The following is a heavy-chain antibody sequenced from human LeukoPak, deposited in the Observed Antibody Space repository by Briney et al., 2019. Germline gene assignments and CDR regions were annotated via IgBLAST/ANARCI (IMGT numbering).Heavy chain of an antibody. J-gene: IGHJ5*02. Sequence: SQTLSLTCTVSGGSISSSSYYWGWIRQPPGKGLEWIGEINHSGSTNYNPSLKSRVTIPVDTSKNQFSLKLSSVTAADTAVYYCAGSYYDFWSGRKRFDPWGQGTLVTVSS. CDR1: GGSISSSSYY. D-gene: IGHD3-3*01. CDR2: INHSGST. V-gene: IGHV4-39*07. CDR3: AGSYYDFWSGRKRFDP.